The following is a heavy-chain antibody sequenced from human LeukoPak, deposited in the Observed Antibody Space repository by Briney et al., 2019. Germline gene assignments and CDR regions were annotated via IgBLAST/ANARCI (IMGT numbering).Heavy chain of an antibody. V-gene: IGHV3-7*01. CDR2: INQGGSDK. J-gene: IGHJ4*02. CDR3: TRDRSRAEDD. Sequence: KAGGSLRLSCAASGFTFSGHWMSWVRQAPGKGLEWVANINQGGSDKYYVDSVKGRFTISRDNANNLLYLQMNSLRGEDTAVYYCTRDRSRAEDDWGQRTLVTVSS. CDR1: GFTFSGHW. D-gene: IGHD1-14*01.